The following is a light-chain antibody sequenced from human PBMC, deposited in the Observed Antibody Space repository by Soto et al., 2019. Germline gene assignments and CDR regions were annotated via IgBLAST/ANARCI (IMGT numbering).Light chain of an antibody. J-gene: IGKJ4*01. V-gene: IGKV3-15*01. Sequence: EVVMTQSPATLSVSPGERATLSCRASQSVGTFLAWYQQRPGQAPRLLIHGASTRASGIPARFRGSGSGTEFTLTISSLQSEDFAVYYCQQYNNWPPLTFGAGTKVEI. CDR2: GAS. CDR1: QSVGTF. CDR3: QQYNNWPPLT.